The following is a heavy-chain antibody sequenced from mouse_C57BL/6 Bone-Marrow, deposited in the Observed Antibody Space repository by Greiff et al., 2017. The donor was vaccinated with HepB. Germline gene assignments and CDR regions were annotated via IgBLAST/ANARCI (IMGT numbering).Heavy chain of an antibody. CDR1: GYTFTSYW. Sequence: VQLQQPGAELVRPGSSVKLSCKASGYTFTSYWMDWVKQRPGQGLEWIGNIYPSDSETHYNQKFKDKATLTVDKSSSTAYMQLSSLTSEDSAVYYCARWDYYEYDCGLAYWGQGTRVTVSA. D-gene: IGHD2-4*01. CDR2: IYPSDSET. V-gene: IGHV1-61*01. CDR3: ARWDYYEYDCGLAY. J-gene: IGHJ3*01.